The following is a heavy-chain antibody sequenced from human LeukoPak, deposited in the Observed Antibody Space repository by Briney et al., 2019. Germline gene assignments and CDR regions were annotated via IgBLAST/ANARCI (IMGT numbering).Heavy chain of an antibody. D-gene: IGHD5-12*01. Sequence: PSETLSLTCTVSGGSINNYYWSWIRQPPGKGLEWIGYIYYSGSTTYDPSLKSRVTILVDMSNNQFSLKLSSVTAADTAVYYCARHPKSGYSGYESDYWGQGTLVTVSS. CDR3: ARHPKSGYSGYESDY. CDR2: IYYSGST. V-gene: IGHV4-59*08. J-gene: IGHJ4*02. CDR1: GGSINNYY.